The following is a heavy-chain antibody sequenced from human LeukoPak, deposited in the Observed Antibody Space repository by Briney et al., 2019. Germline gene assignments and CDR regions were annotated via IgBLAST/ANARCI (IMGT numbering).Heavy chain of an antibody. V-gene: IGHV4-59*12. CDR2: IYYSGST. D-gene: IGHD2-15*01. CDR1: GGSISTYY. J-gene: IGHJ5*02. CDR3: ARGRRYCSGGYCSYNWFDP. Sequence: SSETLSLTCTVSGGSISTYYWSWIRQPPGKGLEWIGYIYYSGSTNYNPSLKSRVTISVDTSMNQFSLQLASVTAADTAVYYCARGRRYCSGGYCSYNWFDPWGQGTRVTVSS.